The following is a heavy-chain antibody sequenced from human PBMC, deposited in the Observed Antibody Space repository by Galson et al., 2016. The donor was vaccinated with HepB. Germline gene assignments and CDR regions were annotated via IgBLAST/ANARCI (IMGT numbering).Heavy chain of an antibody. J-gene: IGHJ4*02. Sequence: SLRLSCAASGFTFSSYGMHWVRQAPGRGLEWVTFIRYDGSNKYYADSVKGRFTISRDNSKNTLYLQMNSLGAEDTAVYYCARDFDYWGQGTLVTVSS. CDR3: ARDFDY. CDR1: GFTFSSYG. CDR2: IRYDGSNK. V-gene: IGHV3-30*02.